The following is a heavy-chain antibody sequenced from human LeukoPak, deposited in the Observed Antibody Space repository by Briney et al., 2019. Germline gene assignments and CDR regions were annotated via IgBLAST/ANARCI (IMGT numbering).Heavy chain of an antibody. CDR1: SDSMTNYY. CDR3: ASTHLTSGHIDIYYFDS. CDR2: IYSSGST. V-gene: IGHV4-59*01. D-gene: IGHD1-14*01. J-gene: IGHJ4*02. Sequence: SEALSLTCTVSSDSMTNYYWSWIRQSPGKGLEWIGYIYSSGSTNYNPSLRSRATISVDTPKNQVSLNLNSVTAADTAVYSCASTHLTSGHIDIYYFDSWGQGTLVTVSS.